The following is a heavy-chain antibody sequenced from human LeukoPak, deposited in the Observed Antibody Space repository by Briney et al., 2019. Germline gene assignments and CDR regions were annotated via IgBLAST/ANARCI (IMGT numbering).Heavy chain of an antibody. CDR1: GGTFSSYA. Sequence: ASVKVSCKASGGTFSSYAISWVRQAPGQGLEWMGGIIPIFGTTNYAQKFQGRVTITADESTSTAYMELSSLRSEDTAVYYCARGPRRNSYYGMDVWGQGTTVTVSS. CDR2: IIPIFGTT. V-gene: IGHV1-69*13. CDR3: ARGPRRNSYYGMDV. J-gene: IGHJ6*02.